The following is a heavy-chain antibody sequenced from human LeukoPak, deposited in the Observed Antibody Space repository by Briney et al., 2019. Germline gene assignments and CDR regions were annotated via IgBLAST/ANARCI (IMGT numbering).Heavy chain of an antibody. CDR3: ARGSSSSNWFDP. D-gene: IGHD6-6*01. J-gene: IGHJ5*02. Sequence: PSETLSLTCTVSGGSISSSSYYWGWIPQPPGKGLEWIGSIYYSGSTYYNPSLKSRVTISVDTSKNQFSLKLSSVTAADTAVYYCARGSSSSNWFDPWGQGTLVTGSS. V-gene: IGHV4-39*01. CDR1: GGSISSSSYY. CDR2: IYYSGST.